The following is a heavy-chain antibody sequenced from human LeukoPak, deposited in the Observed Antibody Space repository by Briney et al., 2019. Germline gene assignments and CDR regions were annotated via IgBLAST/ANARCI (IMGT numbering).Heavy chain of an antibody. Sequence: GGSLRLSCAASGFTFSSYAMHWVRQAPGKGLEWVAVISYDGSNKYYADSVKGRFTISRDNSKNTLYLQMNSLRIEDTAVYYCAKGRSGLQFDLDYWGRGTLVTVSP. D-gene: IGHD3-10*01. J-gene: IGHJ4*02. CDR3: AKGRSGLQFDLDY. CDR1: GFTFSSYA. V-gene: IGHV3-30-3*01. CDR2: ISYDGSNK.